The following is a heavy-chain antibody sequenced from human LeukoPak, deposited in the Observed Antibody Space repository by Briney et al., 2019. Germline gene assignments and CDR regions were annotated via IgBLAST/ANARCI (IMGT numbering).Heavy chain of an antibody. V-gene: IGHV4-61*02. D-gene: IGHD3-10*01. CDR3: ASNSFDYYGSGSYSVDY. J-gene: IGHJ4*02. CDR1: GDSISSGDYY. CDR2: ISSSGST. Sequence: TLSLTCTVSGDSISSGDYYWSWIRQPAGKGLEWIGRISSSGSTNYNPSLKSRVTISVDTSKNQFSLKLSSVTAADTAVYYCASNSFDYYGSGSYSVDYWGQGTLVTVSS.